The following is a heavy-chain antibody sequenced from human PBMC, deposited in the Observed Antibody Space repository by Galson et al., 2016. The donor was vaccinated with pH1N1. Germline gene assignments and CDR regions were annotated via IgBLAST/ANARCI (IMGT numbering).Heavy chain of an antibody. Sequence: SVKVSCKASGYTFIGYYIHWVRQAPGQGLEWMGGISTFRGEAHYAQNFQGRVTMTRDTSIDTAYMELSSLRSEDTAVYYCAPGGDDYGGNPHWFDPWGQGTLVTVSS. V-gene: IGHV1-2*02. D-gene: IGHD4-23*01. CDR1: GYTFIGYY. J-gene: IGHJ5*02. CDR3: APGGDDYGGNPHWFDP. CDR2: ISTFRGEA.